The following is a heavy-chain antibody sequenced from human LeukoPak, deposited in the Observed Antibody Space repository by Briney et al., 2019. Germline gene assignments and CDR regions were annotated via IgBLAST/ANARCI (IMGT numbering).Heavy chain of an antibody. CDR3: ANQSGYGGGWCIA. CDR2: ISGSGGTT. Sequence: GGSLRLSCAASGFTFSSSAMSWVRQPPGKGLEWVSTISGSGGTTYYADSVKGRFTISRDNSKNTLYLQMNSLRAEDTAVYYCANQSGYGGGWCIAWGQGTLVTVSS. J-gene: IGHJ5*02. D-gene: IGHD2-8*01. CDR1: GFTFSSSA. V-gene: IGHV3-23*01.